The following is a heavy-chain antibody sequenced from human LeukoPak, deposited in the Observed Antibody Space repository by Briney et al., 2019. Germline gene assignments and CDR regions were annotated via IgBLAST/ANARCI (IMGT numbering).Heavy chain of an antibody. CDR3: AKEPNIVVVPAASFDY. V-gene: IGHV3-23*01. CDR2: ISGSGGST. CDR1: GFTFSSYA. Sequence: GGSLRLSCAASGFTFSSYAMSRVRQAPGKGLEWVSAISGSGGSTYYADSVKGRFTISRDNSKNSLYLQMNSLRAEDTAVYYCAKEPNIVVVPAASFDYWGQGTLVTVSS. J-gene: IGHJ4*02. D-gene: IGHD2-2*01.